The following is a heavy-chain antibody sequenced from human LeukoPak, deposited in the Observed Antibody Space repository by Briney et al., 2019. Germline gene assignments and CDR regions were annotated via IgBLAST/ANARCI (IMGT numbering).Heavy chain of an antibody. CDR3: ARPAGRAYCGGDCVRHWFDP. J-gene: IGHJ5*02. Sequence: KPSETLSLTCTVSGGSISSSSYYWGWIRQPPGKGLEWIGSIYYSGSTYYNPSLKSRVTISVDTPKNQFSLKLSSVTAADTAVYYCARPAGRAYCGGDCVRHWFDPWGQGTLVTVSS. D-gene: IGHD2-21*02. CDR1: GGSISSSSYY. CDR2: IYYSGST. V-gene: IGHV4-39*01.